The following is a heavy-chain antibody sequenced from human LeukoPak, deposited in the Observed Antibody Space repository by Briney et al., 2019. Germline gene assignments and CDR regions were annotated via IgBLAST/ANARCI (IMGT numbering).Heavy chain of an antibody. V-gene: IGHV4-39*01. CDR2: IYYSGST. D-gene: IGHD1-26*01. J-gene: IGHJ4*02. Sequence: SETLSLTCTVSGGSISSSSYYWGWIRQPPGNGLEWIGSIYYSGSTYYNPSLKSRVTISVDTSKNQFSLKLSSVTAADTAVYYCERHSRGSYVGWGQGTLVTVSS. CDR1: GGSISSSSYY. CDR3: ERHSRGSYVG.